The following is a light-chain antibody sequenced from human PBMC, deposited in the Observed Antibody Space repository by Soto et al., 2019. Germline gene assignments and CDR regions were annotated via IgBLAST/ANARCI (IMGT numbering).Light chain of an antibody. CDR2: EVS. Sequence: QSVLTQPASVSGSPGQSLTISCAGTSSDVGGYNYVSWYQQHPGKAPKLMIYEVSNRPSGVSNRFSGSKSANTASLTISGLQAEDEADYYCSSYTSNSNWVFGGGTKVTVL. CDR3: SSYTSNSNWV. V-gene: IGLV2-14*01. J-gene: IGLJ2*01. CDR1: SSDVGGYNY.